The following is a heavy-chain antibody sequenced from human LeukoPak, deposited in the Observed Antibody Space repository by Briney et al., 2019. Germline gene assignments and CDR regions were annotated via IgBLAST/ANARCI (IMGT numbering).Heavy chain of an antibody. CDR2: IVVGSGNT. D-gene: IGHD5-12*01. CDR1: GFTFTSSA. J-gene: IGHJ4*02. CDR3: AAYGGYSGYDLDY. V-gene: IGHV1-58*01. Sequence: GASVKASCKASGFTFTSSAVQWVRQARGQRLEWIGWIVVGSGNTNYAQKFQERVTITRDMSTSTAYMELSSLRSEDTAVYYCAAYGGYSGYDLDYWGQGTLVTVSS.